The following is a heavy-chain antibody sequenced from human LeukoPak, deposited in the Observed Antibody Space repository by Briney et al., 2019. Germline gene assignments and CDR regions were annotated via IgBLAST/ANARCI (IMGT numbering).Heavy chain of an antibody. CDR2: INSDGSRT. Sequence: GGSLRLSCGASGFTFSNYWMHWVRQAPGKGLVWVSRINSDGSRTSYADSVKGRFTISRDNAKNTLYLQMNSLRAEDTAVYYCAKGRAGMIRGVCDYWGQGTLVTVSS. V-gene: IGHV3-74*01. CDR1: GFTFSNYW. J-gene: IGHJ4*02. CDR3: AKGRAGMIRGVCDY. D-gene: IGHD3-10*01.